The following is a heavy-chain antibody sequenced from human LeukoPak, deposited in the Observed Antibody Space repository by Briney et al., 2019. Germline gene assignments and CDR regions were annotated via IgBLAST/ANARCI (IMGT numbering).Heavy chain of an antibody. V-gene: IGHV3-48*03. D-gene: IGHD2-21*02. CDR3: ARDFSDLFDY. CDR1: GFTFSSYE. J-gene: IGHJ4*02. CDR2: ISSSGSTI. Sequence: PGGSLRLSCAASGFTFSSYEMNWVRQAPGKGLEWVSYISSSGSTIYYADSVKGRFTISRDNAKNSPYLQMNSLRAEDTAVYYCARDFSDLFDYWGQGTLVTVSS.